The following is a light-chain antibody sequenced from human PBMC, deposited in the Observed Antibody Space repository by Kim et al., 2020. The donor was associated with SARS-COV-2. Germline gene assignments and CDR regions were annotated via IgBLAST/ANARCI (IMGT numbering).Light chain of an antibody. CDR1: SGDVGGYNY. CDR3: SSYTSTSTRVL. V-gene: IGLV2-14*01. J-gene: IGLJ2*01. Sequence: QSALTQPASVSGSPGQSITISCTGTSGDVGGYNYVSWYQQHPGKAPKLMIYDVSKRPSGVSNRFSGSKSGNTASLTISGLQAEDEADYYCSSYTSTSTRVLFGGGTKVTVL. CDR2: DVS.